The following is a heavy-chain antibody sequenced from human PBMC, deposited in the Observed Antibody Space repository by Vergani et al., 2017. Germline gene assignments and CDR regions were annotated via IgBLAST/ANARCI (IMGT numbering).Heavy chain of an antibody. CDR1: GGTFSSYA. Sequence: QVQLVQSGAEVKKPGSSVKVSCKASGGTFSSYALNWVRQAPGQGLEWMGSIIPSLATTIYAQKFQGRVTITADKSTSTAYMELSSLRSEDTAVYYCARQASYYYXRSGHYYEGWFDPWGQGTLVTVSS. J-gene: IGHJ5*02. V-gene: IGHV1-69*04. CDR3: ARQASYYYXRSGHYYEGWFDP. CDR2: IIPSLATT. D-gene: IGHD3-22*01.